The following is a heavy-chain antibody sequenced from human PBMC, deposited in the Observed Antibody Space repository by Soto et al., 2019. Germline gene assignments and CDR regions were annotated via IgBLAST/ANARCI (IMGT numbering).Heavy chain of an antibody. Sequence: SGPTLVNPTQTLTLTCTFSGFSLSTSGMCVSWIRQPPGKALEWLALIDWDDDKYYSTSLXTRLTISKDTSKNQVVLTMTNMDXVDTATYYCARIQYYDILTGTYYYGMDVWGQGTTVTVSS. J-gene: IGHJ6*02. D-gene: IGHD3-9*01. CDR3: ARIQYYDILTGTYYYGMDV. CDR2: IDWDDDK. CDR1: GFSLSTSGMC. V-gene: IGHV2-70*01.